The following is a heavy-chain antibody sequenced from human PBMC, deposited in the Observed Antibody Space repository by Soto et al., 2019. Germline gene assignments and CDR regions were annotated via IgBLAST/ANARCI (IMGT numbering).Heavy chain of an antibody. Sequence: PGGSLRLSCSASGFTFSSYGMHWVRQAPGKGLEWVAVISYDGSNKYYADSVKGRFTISRDNSKNTLYLQINSLRAEYTAVYYCEYGARIVVVTASIDSWGQGNLVTVSS. J-gene: IGHJ4*02. CDR2: ISYDGSNK. CDR3: EYGARIVVVTASIDS. V-gene: IGHV3-30*03. D-gene: IGHD2-21*02. CDR1: GFTFSSYG.